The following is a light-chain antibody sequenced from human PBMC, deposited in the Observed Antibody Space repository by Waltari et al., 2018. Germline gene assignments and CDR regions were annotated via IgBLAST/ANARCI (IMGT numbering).Light chain of an antibody. CDR1: SGDIGTYKF. V-gene: IGLV2-14*01. CDR3: SSYTTASSWV. Sequence: QSALTQPASVSGSPGQSITISCTGTSGDIGTYKFVPWYQQEPGRAPKLIVYDVSQRPSGVSNRFSGSKSGNTASLTISGLQAEDEADYYCSSYTTASSWVFGGGTKLTVL. J-gene: IGLJ3*02. CDR2: DVS.